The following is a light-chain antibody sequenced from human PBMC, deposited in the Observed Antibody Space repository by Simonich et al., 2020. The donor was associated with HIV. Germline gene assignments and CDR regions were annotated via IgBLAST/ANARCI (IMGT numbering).Light chain of an antibody. CDR2: WAS. J-gene: IGKJ4*01. V-gene: IGKV4-1*01. CDR1: QSVLYSSINKNY. CDR3: QQYYSTPLT. Sequence: DIVMTQSPDSLAVSLGERATINCKSSQSVLYSSINKNYLAWYQQKPRQPPKLLIYWASTRESGVPDRFSGSGSGTDFTLTISSLQAEDVAVYYCQQYYSTPLTFGGGTKVEIK.